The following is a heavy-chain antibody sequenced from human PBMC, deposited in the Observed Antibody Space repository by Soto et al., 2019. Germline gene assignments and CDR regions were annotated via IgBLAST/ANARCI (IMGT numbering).Heavy chain of an antibody. CDR1: GYTFTGYY. J-gene: IGHJ6*02. V-gene: IGHV1-2*02. D-gene: IGHD2-8*01. CDR2: INPNSGGT. CDR3: ARGEYAPKYYYYGMDV. Sequence: WASVKVSCKASGYTFTGYYMHWVRQAPGQGLEWMGWINPNSGGTNYAQKFQGRVTMTRDTSISTAYMELSRLRSDDTAVYYCARGEYAPKYYYYGMDVWGQGTTVTVSS.